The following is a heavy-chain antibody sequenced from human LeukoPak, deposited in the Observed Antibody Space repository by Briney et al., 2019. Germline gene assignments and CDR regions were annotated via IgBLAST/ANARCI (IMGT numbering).Heavy chain of an antibody. J-gene: IGHJ6*02. CDR3: ARRIVVVTGGICYYYGMDV. CDR2: LYTGGST. Sequence: GGSLRLSCAASGLTFSSNYMSWVRQAPGKGLEWVSVLYTGGSTSYADSVKGRFTISRDNSKNTVYLQMSSLTAEDTAVYYCARRIVVVTGGICYYYGMDVWGQGTTVTVSS. D-gene: IGHD2-21*02. CDR1: GLTFSSNY. V-gene: IGHV3-53*01.